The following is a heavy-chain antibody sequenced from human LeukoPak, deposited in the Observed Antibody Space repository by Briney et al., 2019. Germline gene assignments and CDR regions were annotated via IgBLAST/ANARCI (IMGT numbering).Heavy chain of an antibody. CDR2: IIPIFGTA. CDR1: GGTFSSYT. J-gene: IGHJ4*02. Sequence: SVKVSCKASGGTFSSYTISWVRQAPGQGLEWMGGIIPIFGTANYAQKLQGRVTITADESTSTAYMELSSLRSEDTAVYYCARDGFTMVRGVMSYWGQGTLVTVSS. D-gene: IGHD3-10*01. CDR3: ARDGFTMVRGVMSY. V-gene: IGHV1-69*01.